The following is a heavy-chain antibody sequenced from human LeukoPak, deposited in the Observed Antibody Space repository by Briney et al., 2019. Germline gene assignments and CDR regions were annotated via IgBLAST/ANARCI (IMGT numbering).Heavy chain of an antibody. CDR2: ISSSSSYI. V-gene: IGHV3-21*01. Sequence: GGSLRLSYAASGFTVSSNYMSWVRQAPGKGLAWVSSISSSSSYIYYADSVKGRFTISRDNAKNSLYLQMNSLRAEDTAVYYCAREPHPDSGFDYWGQGTLVTVSS. D-gene: IGHD3-10*01. J-gene: IGHJ4*02. CDR3: AREPHPDSGFDY. CDR1: GFTVSSNY.